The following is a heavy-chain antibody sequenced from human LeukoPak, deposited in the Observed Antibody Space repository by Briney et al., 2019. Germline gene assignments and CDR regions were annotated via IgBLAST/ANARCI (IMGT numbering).Heavy chain of an antibody. Sequence: GGSLRLSCAASGFSFVTYAMIWVRRTPGKGLEWVSAISGGGDATFYTDFVKGRFTISRDNSQSTVYLRLNRLRAEDTAVYYCARLSGTFGTTSRIFDHWGQGVLVTVSS. CDR1: GFSFVTYA. V-gene: IGHV3-23*01. CDR3: ARLSGTFGTTSRIFDH. J-gene: IGHJ4*02. D-gene: IGHD1-1*01. CDR2: ISGGGDAT.